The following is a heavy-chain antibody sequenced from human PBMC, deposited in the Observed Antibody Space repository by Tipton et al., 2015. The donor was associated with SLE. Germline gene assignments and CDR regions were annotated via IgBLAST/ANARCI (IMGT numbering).Heavy chain of an antibody. CDR2: ITSSGYTI. J-gene: IGHJ4*02. CDR3: ARDTGFLEWSFDY. D-gene: IGHD3-3*01. V-gene: IGHV3-11*01. Sequence: GSLRLSCAVSGFTFSDYYMSWFRQAPGKGLEWVSYITSSGYTIYYADSVKGRFTISRDNAQNSLYLQMSSLRAEDTAVYYCARDTGFLEWSFDYWGQGTLVTVSS. CDR1: GFTFSDYY.